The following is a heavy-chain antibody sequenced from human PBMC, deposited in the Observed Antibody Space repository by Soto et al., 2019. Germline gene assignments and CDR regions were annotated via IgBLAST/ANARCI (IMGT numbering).Heavy chain of an antibody. CDR2: INHSGST. J-gene: IGHJ5*02. D-gene: IGHD2-2*01. CDR1: GGSFSGYY. CDR3: ARGLPGRVVPAAGTHGKKYIWVDP. V-gene: IGHV4-34*01. Sequence: QVQLQQWGAGLLKPSETLSLTCAVYGGSFSGYYWSWIRQPPGKGLEWIGEINHSGSTNYNPSLKSPVTISVDTSKKQFSLKLSSLTAAGAAVSYCARGLPGRVVPAAGTHGKKYIWVDPWGEGTLVTVSS.